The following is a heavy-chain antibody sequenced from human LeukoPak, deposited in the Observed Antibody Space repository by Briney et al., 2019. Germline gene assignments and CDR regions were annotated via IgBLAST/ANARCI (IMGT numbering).Heavy chain of an antibody. Sequence: ASVKVSCKASGYTFTSYGISWVRQAPEQGLEWMGWISAYNGNTNYAQKLQGRVTMTTDTSTSTAYMELRSLRSDDTAVYYCARDFQSVRQQLVRWFDPWGQGTLVTVSS. D-gene: IGHD6-13*01. CDR2: ISAYNGNT. V-gene: IGHV1-18*01. J-gene: IGHJ5*02. CDR3: ARDFQSVRQQLVRWFDP. CDR1: GYTFTSYG.